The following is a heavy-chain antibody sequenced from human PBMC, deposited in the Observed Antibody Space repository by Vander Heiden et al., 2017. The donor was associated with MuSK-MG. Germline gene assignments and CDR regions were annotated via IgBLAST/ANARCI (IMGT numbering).Heavy chain of an antibody. J-gene: IGHJ5*02. CDR3: ARRHSSGFQFNWFDP. CDR1: GGPISSSNYY. V-gene: IGHV4-39*01. D-gene: IGHD3-22*01. Sequence: QLQLQESGPGLVKPSETLSLICIVSGGPISSSNYYWDWIRQPPGKGLEWIGSIYYSGNTYYNPSLKSRVTISVDTSDDQFSLRLDSVTAADTALYYCARRHSSGFQFNWFDPWGQGTLVTVSS. CDR2: IYYSGNT.